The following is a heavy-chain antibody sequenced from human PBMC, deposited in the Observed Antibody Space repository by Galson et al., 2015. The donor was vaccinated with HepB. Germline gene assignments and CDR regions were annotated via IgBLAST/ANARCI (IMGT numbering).Heavy chain of an antibody. J-gene: IGHJ4*02. CDR1: GFTFSNYG. V-gene: IGHV3-30*18. CDR3: AKDPYLHSALAGTMAGFDY. D-gene: IGHD6-19*01. CDR2: ISYDGSNK. Sequence: PLRLSCAASGFTFSNYGMHWVRQAPGKGLEWVAVISYDGSNKYYADSVKGRFTISRDNSKNTLDLQMNSLRAEDTALYYCAKDPYLHSALAGTMAGFDYWGQGTLVTVSS.